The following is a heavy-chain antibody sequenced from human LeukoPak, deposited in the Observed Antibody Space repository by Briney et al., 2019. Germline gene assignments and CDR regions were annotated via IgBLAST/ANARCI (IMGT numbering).Heavy chain of an antibody. CDR1: GGSISSGGHY. V-gene: IGHV4-31*02. CDR2: LYFGGST. CDR3: ARSPRDIVVVPAAFDY. Sequence: PSETLSLTCIVSGGSISSGGHYWNWIRQYPGKGLEWIVYLYFGGSTYYNPSLKSRVTISVDTSKNQFSLKLSSVTAADTAVYYCARSPRDIVVVPAAFDYWGQGTLVTVSS. D-gene: IGHD2-2*01. J-gene: IGHJ4*02.